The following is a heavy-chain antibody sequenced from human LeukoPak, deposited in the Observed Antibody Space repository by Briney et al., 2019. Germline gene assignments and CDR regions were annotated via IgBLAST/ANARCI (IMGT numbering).Heavy chain of an antibody. Sequence: SQTLSLTCTVSGGSISSGSYYWSWIRQPAGKGLEWIGRIYTSGSTNYNPSLKSRVTISVDTSKNQFSLKLSSVTAADTAVYYCARLGDGYNSIIDYWGQGTLVTVSS. V-gene: IGHV4-61*02. J-gene: IGHJ4*02. CDR1: GGSISSGSYY. D-gene: IGHD5-24*01. CDR3: ARLGDGYNSIIDY. CDR2: IYTSGST.